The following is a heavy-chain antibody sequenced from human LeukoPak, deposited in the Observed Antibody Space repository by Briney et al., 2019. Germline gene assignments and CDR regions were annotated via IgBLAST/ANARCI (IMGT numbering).Heavy chain of an antibody. CDR3: AKASKISGSYYGQDY. CDR1: GFTFGSYG. Sequence: GGSLRLSCAASGFTFGSYGMHWVRQAPGKGLEWVAVISYEGSNKYYADSVKGRFTISRDNSKNTLYLQMNSLRAEDTAVYYCAKASKISGSYYGQDYWGQGTLVTVSS. D-gene: IGHD3-10*01. CDR2: ISYEGSNK. J-gene: IGHJ4*02. V-gene: IGHV3-30*18.